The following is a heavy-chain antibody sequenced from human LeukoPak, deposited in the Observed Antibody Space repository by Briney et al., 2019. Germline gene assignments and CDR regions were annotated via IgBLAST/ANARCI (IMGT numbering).Heavy chain of an antibody. CDR3: VLTFFYGDYGYEYFHH. D-gene: IGHD4-17*01. CDR2: ISSSSSTI. Sequence: GKSLRLSCAASGFSFRNYAMHWVRQAPGKGLEWVSYISSSSSTIYYADSVKGRFTISRGNAKNSLYLQMNSLRAEDTAVYYCVLTFFYGDYGYEYFHHWDQGTLVTVSS. V-gene: IGHV3-48*04. J-gene: IGHJ1*01. CDR1: GFSFRNYA.